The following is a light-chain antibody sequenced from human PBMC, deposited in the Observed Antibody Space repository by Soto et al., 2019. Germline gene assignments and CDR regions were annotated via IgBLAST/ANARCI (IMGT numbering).Light chain of an antibody. Sequence: EIVMSQSPATLSVSPGERATLSCRASQSVSSNLAWYQQKPGQALSLLIYGASTSSTGIQARLSGSVSGTEFTLTISCLQSEDFAVYYCQQYNNWPPLTFGGGTKVEIK. J-gene: IGKJ4*01. V-gene: IGKV3-15*01. CDR3: QQYNNWPPLT. CDR1: QSVSSN. CDR2: GAS.